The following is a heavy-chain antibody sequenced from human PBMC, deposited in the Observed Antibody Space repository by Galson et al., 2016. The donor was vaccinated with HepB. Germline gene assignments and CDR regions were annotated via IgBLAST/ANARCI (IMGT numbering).Heavy chain of an antibody. Sequence: SLRLSCAASGFNFISYGMHWVRQAPGKGLEWVAVTWFDGNYKDYAESVKGRITVSRDNTKNTLSLQLDSLRAEDPAVYHCARSREYFGSGSYPDYWGQGTLVIVSS. CDR3: ARSREYFGSGSYPDY. CDR2: TWFDGNYK. J-gene: IGHJ4*02. V-gene: IGHV3-33*01. CDR1: GFNFISYG. D-gene: IGHD3-10*01.